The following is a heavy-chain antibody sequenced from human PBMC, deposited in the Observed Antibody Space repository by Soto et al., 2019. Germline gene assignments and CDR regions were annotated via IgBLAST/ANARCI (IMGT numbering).Heavy chain of an antibody. V-gene: IGHV3-30-3*01. J-gene: IGHJ4*02. Sequence: GGSLRLSCVASGFTFSSYARHWVRQAPGKGLEWVAVISYDGSNKYYADSVKGRFTISRDNSKNTLYLQMNSLRAEDTXVYYCARDRAXXXXXLTFDSWXXGTLVXVS. CDR1: GFTFSSYA. CDR3: ARDRAXXXXXLTFDS. CDR2: ISYDGSNK.